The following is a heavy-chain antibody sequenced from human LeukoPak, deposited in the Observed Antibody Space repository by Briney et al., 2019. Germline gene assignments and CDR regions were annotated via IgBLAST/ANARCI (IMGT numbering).Heavy chain of an antibody. J-gene: IGHJ6*02. CDR2: ISGSGGST. D-gene: IGHD1-1*01. Sequence: GGSLRLSCAASGFTFSSYAMSWVRQAPGKGLEWVSAISGSGGSTYYADSVKGRFTISRDNSKNTLYLQMNSLRAEDTAVYYCASGRTYYYYYGMDVWGQGTTVTVSS. CDR1: GFTFSSYA. V-gene: IGHV3-23*01. CDR3: ASGRTYYYYYGMDV.